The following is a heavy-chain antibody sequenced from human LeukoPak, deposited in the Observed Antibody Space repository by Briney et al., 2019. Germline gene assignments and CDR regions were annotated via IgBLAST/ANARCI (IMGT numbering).Heavy chain of an antibody. Sequence: ASVKVSCKASGYTFTGYFMHWVRQAPGQGLEWMAWINPNSGDTNYAQKFQGRVTLTRDTSITTAYMDLSRQRSDDTAVYYCARVVAYYGSGTSYSLDTWGQGALVTVSS. V-gene: IGHV1-2*02. CDR1: GYTFTGYF. D-gene: IGHD3-10*01. J-gene: IGHJ5*02. CDR3: ARVVAYYGSGTSYSLDT. CDR2: INPNSGDT.